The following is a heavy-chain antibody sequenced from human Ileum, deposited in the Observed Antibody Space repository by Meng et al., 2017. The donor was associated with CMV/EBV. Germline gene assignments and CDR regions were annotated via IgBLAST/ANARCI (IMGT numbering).Heavy chain of an antibody. Sequence: CAASGLTVRNYARSWVRQAPGKGLEWVSAISGSAGLTYYSDSVKGRFTISRDNSRNTLYLHMNGLRAEDTATYYCAKDQADFDWNFDYWGQGTLVTVSS. J-gene: IGHJ4*02. CDR3: AKDQADFDWNFDY. D-gene: IGHD3-9*01. V-gene: IGHV3-23*01. CDR1: GLTVRNYA. CDR2: ISGSAGLT.